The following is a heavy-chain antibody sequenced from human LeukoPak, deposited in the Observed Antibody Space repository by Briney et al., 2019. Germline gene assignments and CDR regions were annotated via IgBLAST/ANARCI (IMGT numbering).Heavy chain of an antibody. CDR1: GGSFSGYY. Sequence: LSLTCAVYGGSFSGYYWSWIRQPPGKGLEWIGYIYYSGSTYYNPSLKSRVTISVDTSKNQFSLKLSSVTAADTAVYYCARDLLNEGNHLDYWGQGTLVTVSS. CDR3: ARDLLNEGNHLDY. D-gene: IGHD4-23*01. CDR2: IYYSGST. V-gene: IGHV4-30-4*08. J-gene: IGHJ4*02.